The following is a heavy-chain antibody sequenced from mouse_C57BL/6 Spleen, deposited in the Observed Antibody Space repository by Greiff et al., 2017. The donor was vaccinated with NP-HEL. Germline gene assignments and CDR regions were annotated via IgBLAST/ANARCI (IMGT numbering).Heavy chain of an antibody. CDR3: AREGLPYYGSSYIDY. J-gene: IGHJ2*01. V-gene: IGHV1-64*01. Sequence: VQLQQPGAELVKPGASVKLSCKASGYTFTSYWMHWVKQRPGQGLEWIGMIHPNSGSTNYNEKFKSKATLTVDKSSSTAYMQLSSLTSEDSAVYYCAREGLPYYGSSYIDYWGQGTTLTVSS. CDR2: IHPNSGST. D-gene: IGHD1-1*01. CDR1: GYTFTSYW.